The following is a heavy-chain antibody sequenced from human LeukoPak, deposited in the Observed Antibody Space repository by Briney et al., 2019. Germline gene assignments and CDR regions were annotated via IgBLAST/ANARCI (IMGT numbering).Heavy chain of an antibody. CDR3: ARFGELLRIFDY. V-gene: IGHV1-2*02. Sequence: ASVKVSCKASGYTFTVYYMHWVRQAPGQGLEWMGWINPNSGGTNYAQKLQGRVTMTTDTSTSTAYMELRSLRSDDTAVYYCARFGELLRIFDYWGQGTLVTVSS. CDR1: GYTFTVYY. D-gene: IGHD3-10*01. CDR2: INPNSGGT. J-gene: IGHJ4*02.